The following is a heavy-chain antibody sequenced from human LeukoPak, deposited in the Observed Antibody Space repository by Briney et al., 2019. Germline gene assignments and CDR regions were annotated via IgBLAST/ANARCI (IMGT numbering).Heavy chain of an antibody. CDR1: SGSISNYY. CDR3: ARGPHSRISYAIDY. CDR2: IYSSGST. J-gene: IGHJ4*02. V-gene: IGHV4-4*07. Sequence: PSETLSLTCTVSSGSISNYYWGWTRQPAGKGLQWIGRIYSSGSTNYNPSLTSRVTVSVDTSKNQFSLKLSSVTAADTAVYYCARGPHSRISYAIDYWGQGTLVTVSS. D-gene: IGHD1-26*01.